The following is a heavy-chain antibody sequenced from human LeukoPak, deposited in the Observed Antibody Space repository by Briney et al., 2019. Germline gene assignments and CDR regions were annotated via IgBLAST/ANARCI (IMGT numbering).Heavy chain of an antibody. CDR1: GGTFSSYA. J-gene: IGHJ4*02. D-gene: IGHD6-13*01. Sequence: SVMVSCKASGGTFSSYAISWVRQAPGQGLEWMGRIIPILGIANYAQKFQGRVTITADKSTSTAYMELSSLRSEDTAVYYCARGYSSSWDDYWGQGTLVTVSS. V-gene: IGHV1-69*04. CDR2: IIPILGIA. CDR3: ARGYSSSWDDY.